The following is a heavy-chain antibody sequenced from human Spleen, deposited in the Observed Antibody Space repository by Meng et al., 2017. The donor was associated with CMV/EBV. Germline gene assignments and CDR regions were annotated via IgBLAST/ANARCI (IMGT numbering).Heavy chain of an antibody. V-gene: IGHV3-30*04. CDR2: ISYDGSNK. J-gene: IGHJ5*02. D-gene: IGHD6-6*01. CDR3: ARSSATLYSSSSGFDP. Sequence: FPFSIYAVHWVRQAPGKGLEWVAVISYDGSNKYYADSVEGRFTISRDNSKNTLYLQMNSLRAEDTAVYYCARSSATLYSSSSGFDPWGQGTLVTVSS. CDR1: FPFSIYA.